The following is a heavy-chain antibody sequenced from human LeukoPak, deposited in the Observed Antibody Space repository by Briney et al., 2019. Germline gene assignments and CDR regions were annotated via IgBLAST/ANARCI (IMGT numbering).Heavy chain of an antibody. CDR1: GFTFSSYG. V-gene: IGHV3-33*01. CDR3: ARRLYCSGTSCYTGPDAFDV. CDR2: IWFDGSNK. Sequence: GGSLRLSCAASGFTFSSYGMHWVRQAPGKGLEGVAVIWFDGSNKYYPDSVKGRFTISRDNSENTLYLQMNSLRAEDTAVYYCARRLYCSGTSCYTGPDAFDVWGQGTVVTVSS. J-gene: IGHJ3*01. D-gene: IGHD2-2*02.